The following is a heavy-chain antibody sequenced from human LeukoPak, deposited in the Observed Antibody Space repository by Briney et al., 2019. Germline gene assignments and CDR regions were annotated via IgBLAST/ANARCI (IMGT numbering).Heavy chain of an antibody. CDR2: INHSGST. D-gene: IGHD5-18*01. CDR3: ARFRGYSYGLHYYYYYGMDV. Sequence: SETLSLTCAVYGGSFSGYYWSWIRQPPGRGLEWIGEINHSGSTNYNPSLKSRVTISVDTSKNQFSLKLSSVTAADTAAYYCARFRGYSYGLHYYYYYGMDVWGQGTTVTISS. CDR1: GGSFSGYY. V-gene: IGHV4-34*01. J-gene: IGHJ6*02.